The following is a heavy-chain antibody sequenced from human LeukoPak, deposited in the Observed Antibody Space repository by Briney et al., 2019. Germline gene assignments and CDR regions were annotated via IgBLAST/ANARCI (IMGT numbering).Heavy chain of an antibody. V-gene: IGHV3-21*01. Sequence: GGSLRLSCAASGFTFSSYSMNWVRQAPGKGLEWVSSISSSSSYIYYADSVKGRFTISRDNAKNSLYLQMNSLRAEDTAVYYCARDPRGSLNYYDSSGYTPFDYWGQGTLVTVSS. J-gene: IGHJ4*02. D-gene: IGHD3-22*01. CDR1: GFTFSSYS. CDR3: ARDPRGSLNYYDSSGYTPFDY. CDR2: ISSSSSYI.